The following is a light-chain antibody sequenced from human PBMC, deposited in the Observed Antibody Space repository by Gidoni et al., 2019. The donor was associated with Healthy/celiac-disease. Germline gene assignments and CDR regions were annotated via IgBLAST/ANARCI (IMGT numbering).Light chain of an antibody. J-gene: IGKJ5*01. CDR2: DAS. V-gene: IGKV3-11*01. CDR3: QQRSNWPIT. CDR1: QSVSSY. Sequence: EIVLKQSPATLSLSPGERDTLPCRASQSVSSYLAWYQQTPGQAPRLLIYDASNRATGIPARFSGSGAGTDFTLTISSLEPEDFAVYYCQQRSNWPITFGQGTRLEIK.